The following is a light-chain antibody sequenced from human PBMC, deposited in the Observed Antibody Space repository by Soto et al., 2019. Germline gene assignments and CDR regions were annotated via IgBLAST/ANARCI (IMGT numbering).Light chain of an antibody. CDR2: RIF. V-gene: IGKV3-15*01. Sequence: EIVFTQSPCTLSLSPGESATLFCRASQSVSSGYVAWYQQKPGQAPRLVLLRIFTRAIGVPARFSGSGSETEFTLTISGLQSEDSGVYYCLQHYSWPWTFGQGTKVDIK. J-gene: IGKJ1*01. CDR3: LQHYSWPWT. CDR1: QSVSSG.